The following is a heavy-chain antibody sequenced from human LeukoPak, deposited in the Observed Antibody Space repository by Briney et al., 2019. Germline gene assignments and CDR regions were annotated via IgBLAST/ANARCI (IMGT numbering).Heavy chain of an antibody. CDR3: ARSLAGPRARPSDY. D-gene: IGHD6-19*01. V-gene: IGHV4-39*01. CDR1: GGSIRSSNYY. Sequence: SETLSLTCTVSGGSIRSSNYYWGWIRQPPGRGLEWIGIIYYSGSTYYNPSPKSRVTISVDTSKNQISLKLNSVTAADTAVYYCARSLAGPRARPSDYWGQGILVTVSS. CDR2: IYYSGST. J-gene: IGHJ4*02.